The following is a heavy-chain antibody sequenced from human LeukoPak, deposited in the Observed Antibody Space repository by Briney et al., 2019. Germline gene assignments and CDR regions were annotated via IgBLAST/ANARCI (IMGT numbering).Heavy chain of an antibody. D-gene: IGHD5-18*01. J-gene: IGHJ4*02. Sequence: ASVKVSCKASGYTFTSYYMHWVRQAPGQGLEWMGIINPSGGSTGYAQKFQGRVTMTRDTSTSTVYMELSSLRSEDTAVYYCARSRGYSYGPSPFDYWGQGTLVTVSS. CDR3: ARSRGYSYGPSPFDY. CDR1: GYTFTSYY. CDR2: INPSGGST. V-gene: IGHV1-46*01.